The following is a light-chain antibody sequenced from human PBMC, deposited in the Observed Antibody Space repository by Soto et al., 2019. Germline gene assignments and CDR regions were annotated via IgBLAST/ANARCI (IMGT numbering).Light chain of an antibody. CDR1: QNIRSR. CDR2: DAS. J-gene: IGKJ1*01. CDR3: QQYNSYWT. V-gene: IGKV1-5*01. Sequence: DFHMTQSPSALSAPVVQRVTITCRASQNIRSRLAWFQQKPGKAPKLLIYDASSLESGVPSRFSGSGSGTEFTLTISSLQPEDFATYYCQQYNSYWTFGQGTKVDIK.